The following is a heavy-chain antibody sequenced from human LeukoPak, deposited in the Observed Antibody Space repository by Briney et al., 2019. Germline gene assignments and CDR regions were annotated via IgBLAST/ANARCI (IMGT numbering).Heavy chain of an antibody. Sequence: PGGSLRLSCAASGFTFSSYGMHWVRQAPGKGLEWVAVISYDGSNKYYADSVKGRFTISRDNSKNTLYLQMSSLRAEDTAVYYCAKDLDYSGYYYYGMDVWGQGTTVTVSS. CDR2: ISYDGSNK. CDR3: AKDLDYSGYYYYGMDV. D-gene: IGHD3/OR15-3a*01. J-gene: IGHJ6*02. CDR1: GFTFSSYG. V-gene: IGHV3-30*18.